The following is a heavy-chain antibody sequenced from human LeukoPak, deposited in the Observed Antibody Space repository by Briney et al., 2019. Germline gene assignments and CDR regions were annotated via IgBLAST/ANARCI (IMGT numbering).Heavy chain of an antibody. CDR2: IYTSGST. Sequence: PSETLSLTCTVSGGSISSGSCYWSWIRQPAGKGLEWIGRIYTSGSTNYNPSLKSRVTISVDTSKNQFSLKLSSVTAADTAVYYCARVSILTGVPDYWGQGTLVTVSS. D-gene: IGHD3-9*01. CDR1: GGSISSGSCY. V-gene: IGHV4-61*02. J-gene: IGHJ4*02. CDR3: ARVSILTGVPDY.